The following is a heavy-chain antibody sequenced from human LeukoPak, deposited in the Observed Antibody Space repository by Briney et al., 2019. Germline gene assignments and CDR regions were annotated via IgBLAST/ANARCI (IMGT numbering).Heavy chain of an antibody. CDR3: ARARAGIAVAGTDAFDI. D-gene: IGHD6-19*01. Sequence: TSETLSLTCTVSGGSISSYYWSWIRQPAGKGLEWIGRIYTSGSTNYNPSLKSRVTMSVDTSKNQFSLKLSSVTAADTAVYYCARARAGIAVAGTDAFDIWGQGTMVTVSS. J-gene: IGHJ3*02. V-gene: IGHV4-4*07. CDR1: GGSISSYY. CDR2: IYTSGST.